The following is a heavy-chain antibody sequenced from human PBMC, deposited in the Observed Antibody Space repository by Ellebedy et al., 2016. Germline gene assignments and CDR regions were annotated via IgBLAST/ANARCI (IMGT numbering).Heavy chain of an antibody. Sequence: GESLKISCKASGYSFTTYWISWVRQMPGGGLEWMGRIDPSDSYTQYSPSFQGHFTLSVDESINTVYLQWSSLRASDTAMFYCTRQAADRSSKVPYYYALDVWGQGTTVVVSS. CDR3: TRQAADRSSKVPYYYALDV. CDR2: IDPSDSYT. J-gene: IGHJ6*02. CDR1: GYSFTTYW. V-gene: IGHV5-10-1*01. D-gene: IGHD3-16*02.